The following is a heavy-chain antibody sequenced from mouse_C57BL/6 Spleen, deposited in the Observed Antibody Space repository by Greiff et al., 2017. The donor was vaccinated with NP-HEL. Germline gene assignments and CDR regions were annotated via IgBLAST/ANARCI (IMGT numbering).Heavy chain of an antibody. CDR3: ARGDYYPYAMDY. Sequence: VQLQQPGAELVKPGASVKMSCKASGYTFTSYWITWVKQRPGPGLEWIGDIYPGRGSNKYNEKFKSKGTLTVEASSSTAYMPLSSLTSDATEVYYCARGDYYPYAMDYWGPATSVTVAS. CDR2: IYPGRGSN. J-gene: IGHJ4*01. D-gene: IGHD1-1*01. V-gene: IGHV1-55*01. CDR1: GYTFTSYW.